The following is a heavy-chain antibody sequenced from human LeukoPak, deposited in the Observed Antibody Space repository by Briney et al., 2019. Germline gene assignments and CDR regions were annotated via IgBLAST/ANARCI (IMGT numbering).Heavy chain of an antibody. CDR2: ISAYNGNT. V-gene: IGHV1-18*01. Sequence: GASVKVSCKASGYTFTSYGISWVRQAPGQGLEWMGWISAYNGNTNYAQKLQGRVTMTTDTSTSTAYTELRSLRSDDTAVYYCARDSPRGYSYGYFEIIDYWGQGTLVTVSS. CDR3: ARDSPRGYSYGYFEIIDY. J-gene: IGHJ4*02. CDR1: GYTFTSYG. D-gene: IGHD5-18*01.